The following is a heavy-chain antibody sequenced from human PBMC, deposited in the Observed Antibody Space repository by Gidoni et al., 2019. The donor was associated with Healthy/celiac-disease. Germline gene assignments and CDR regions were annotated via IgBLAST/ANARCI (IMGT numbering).Heavy chain of an antibody. V-gene: IGHV4-39*01. CDR3: ARGYYYDSSGYYS. CDR1: GGPISSSSYY. Sequence: QLQLQESGPGLVKPSETLSLTCTVSGGPISSSSYYWGWIRQPPGKGLEWIGSIYYSGSTYYNPSLKSRVTISVDTSKNQFSLKLSSVTAADTAVYYCARGYYYDSSGYYSWGQGTLVTVSS. J-gene: IGHJ4*02. D-gene: IGHD3-22*01. CDR2: IYYSGST.